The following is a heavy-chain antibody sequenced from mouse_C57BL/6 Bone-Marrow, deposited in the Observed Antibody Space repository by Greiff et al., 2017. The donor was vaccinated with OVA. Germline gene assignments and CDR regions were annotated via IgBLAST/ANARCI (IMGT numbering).Heavy chain of an antibody. V-gene: IGHV2-2*01. CDR1: GFSLTSYG. J-gene: IGHJ4*01. CDR3: ASLIYYGAMDY. D-gene: IGHD2-1*01. Sequence: VQLQQSGPGLVQPSQSLSITCTVSGFSLTSYGVHWVRQSPGQGLEWLGVIWSGGSTDYNAAFISRLSISKDNSKCQVFFKMNSLQADDTAIYYCASLIYYGAMDYWGQGTSVTVSS. CDR2: IWSGGST.